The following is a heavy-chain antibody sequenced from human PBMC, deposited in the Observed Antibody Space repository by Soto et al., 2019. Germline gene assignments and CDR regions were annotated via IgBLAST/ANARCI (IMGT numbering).Heavy chain of an antibody. CDR3: ARADYDFWSGSSYGMDV. J-gene: IGHJ6*02. V-gene: IGHV4-4*02. Sequence: SETLSLTCAVSGGSISSSNWWSWVRQPPGKGLEWIGEIYHSGSTNYNPSLKSQVTISVDKSKNQFSLKLSSVTAADTAVYYCARADYDFWSGSSYGMDVWGQGTTVTVSS. D-gene: IGHD3-3*01. CDR2: IYHSGST. CDR1: GGSISSSNW.